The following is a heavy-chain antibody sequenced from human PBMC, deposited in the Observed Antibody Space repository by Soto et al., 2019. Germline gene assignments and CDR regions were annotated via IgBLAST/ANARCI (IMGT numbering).Heavy chain of an antibody. J-gene: IGHJ3*02. CDR2: IKQDGSEK. V-gene: IGHV3-7*01. Sequence: GGSLRLSCAASGFTFSSYWMSWVRQAPGKGLEWVANIKQDGSEKYYVDSVKGRFTISRDNAKNSLYLQMNNLRAEDTAVYYCARSHIAAQKRVNDAFDIWGQGTMVTVSS. CDR3: ARSHIAAQKRVNDAFDI. D-gene: IGHD6-6*01. CDR1: GFTFSSYW.